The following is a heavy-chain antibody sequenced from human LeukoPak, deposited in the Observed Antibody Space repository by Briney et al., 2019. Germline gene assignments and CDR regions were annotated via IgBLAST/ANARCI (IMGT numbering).Heavy chain of an antibody. CDR1: GGSFSGYY. CDR3: AREGSGYSLSDY. D-gene: IGHD3-3*01. CDR2: IYHSGST. V-gene: IGHV4-34*01. Sequence: SETLSLTCAVYGGSFSGYYWSWIRQPPGKGLEWIGSIYHSGSTYYNPSLKSRVTISVDTSKNQFSLKLSSVTAADTAVYYCAREGSGYSLSDYWGQGTLVTVSS. J-gene: IGHJ4*02.